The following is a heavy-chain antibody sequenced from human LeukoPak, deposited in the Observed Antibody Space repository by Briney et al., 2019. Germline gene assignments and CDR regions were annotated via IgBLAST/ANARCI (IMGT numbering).Heavy chain of an antibody. CDR2: ISYDGSNK. Sequence: GRSLRLSCAASGFTFSSYAMHWVRQAPGKGLEWVAVISYDGSNKYYADSVKGRFTISRDNSKNTLYLQMKSLRAEDTAVYYCARALKTKGATGGGGILDYWGQGTLVTVSS. J-gene: IGHJ4*02. D-gene: IGHD1-26*01. V-gene: IGHV3-30-3*01. CDR3: ARALKTKGATGGGGILDY. CDR1: GFTFSSYA.